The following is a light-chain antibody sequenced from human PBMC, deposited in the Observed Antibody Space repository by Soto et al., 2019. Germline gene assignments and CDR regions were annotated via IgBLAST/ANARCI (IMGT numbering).Light chain of an antibody. CDR2: VAS. J-gene: IGKJ3*01. CDR1: QGISNY. Sequence: DIQMTQSPSSLSASVGDRVTITCRASQGISNYLAWYQQKPGKVPKVLIYVASTLQSGVPSRFSGSGSGTDFTLTISSLQPEDVATYYCQKYNSATFTFGPGTTVDIK. V-gene: IGKV1-27*01. CDR3: QKYNSATFT.